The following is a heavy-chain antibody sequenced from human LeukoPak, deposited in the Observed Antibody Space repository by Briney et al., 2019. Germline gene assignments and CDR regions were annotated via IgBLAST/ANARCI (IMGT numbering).Heavy chain of an antibody. CDR1: GGTFSSYA. D-gene: IGHD4-11*01. CDR3: ASLHRHYYGMDV. V-gene: IGHV1-69*13. CDR2: IIPIFGTA. Sequence: SVKVSCKASGGTFSSYAISWVRQAPGQGLEWMGGIIPIFGTANYAQKFQGRVTITADESTSTAYMELSSLRSEDTAVYYCASLHRHYYGMDVWGQGTTVTVSS. J-gene: IGHJ6*02.